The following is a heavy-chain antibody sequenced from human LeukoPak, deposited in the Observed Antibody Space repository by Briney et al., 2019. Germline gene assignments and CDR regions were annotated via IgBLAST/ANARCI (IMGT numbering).Heavy chain of an antibody. V-gene: IGHV4-4*07. CDR2: IYTSGST. CDR1: GGSVSGYY. Sequence: KPSETLSLTCTVSGGSVSGYYWSWIRQPAGRGLEWIGRIYTSGSTNYNPSLKSRVTMSVDTSKNQFSLKLSSVTAADTAVYYCARGVVMTAPFAFNIWGQGTMVTVSS. D-gene: IGHD2-21*02. CDR3: ARGVVMTAPFAFNI. J-gene: IGHJ3*02.